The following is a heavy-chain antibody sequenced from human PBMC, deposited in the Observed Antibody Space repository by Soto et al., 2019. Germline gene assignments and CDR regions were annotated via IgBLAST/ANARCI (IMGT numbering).Heavy chain of an antibody. J-gene: IGHJ4*02. CDR1: GGSISSGGYY. CDR3: AREHSPTRGVYFDY. V-gene: IGHV4-31*03. D-gene: IGHD3-10*01. Sequence: PSETLSLTCTVSGGSISSGGYYWSWIRQHPGKGLEWIGYIYYSGSTYYNPSLKSRVTISVDTSKNQFSLKLSSVTAADTSVYYCAREHSPTRGVYFDYWGQGTLVTVSS. CDR2: IYYSGST.